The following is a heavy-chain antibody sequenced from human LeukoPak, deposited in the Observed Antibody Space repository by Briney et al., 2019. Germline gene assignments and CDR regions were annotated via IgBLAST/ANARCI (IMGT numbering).Heavy chain of an antibody. CDR3: ARGVGYYDSSGTIDY. CDR2: ISGSGTNT. J-gene: IGHJ4*02. Sequence: GGSLRLSCAASGFTFSSYAMTWVRQAPGKGLEWVSVISGSGTNTYYADSVKGRFTISRDNSKNTLYLQINSLRAEDTAVYYCARGVGYYDSSGTIDYWGQGTLVTVSS. CDR1: GFTFSSYA. V-gene: IGHV3-23*01. D-gene: IGHD3-22*01.